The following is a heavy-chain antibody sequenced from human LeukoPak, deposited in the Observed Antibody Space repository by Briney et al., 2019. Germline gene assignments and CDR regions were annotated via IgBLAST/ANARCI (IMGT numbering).Heavy chain of an antibody. CDR1: GFTFDAYT. D-gene: IGHD3-10*01. Sequence: GGSLRLSCAASGFTFDAYTMHWVRQAPGKGLEWVSLISWDGGSTYYADSVKGRFTISRDNSKNSLYLQMNSLRTEDTALYYCAKGAFKGGEVDYWGQGTLVTVSS. CDR2: ISWDGGST. J-gene: IGHJ4*02. CDR3: AKGAFKGGEVDY. V-gene: IGHV3-43*01.